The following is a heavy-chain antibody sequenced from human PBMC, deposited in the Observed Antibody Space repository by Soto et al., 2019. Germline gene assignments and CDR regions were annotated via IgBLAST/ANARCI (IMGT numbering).Heavy chain of an antibody. V-gene: IGHV1-69*13. CDR2: IIPIFGTA. J-gene: IGHJ3*02. CDR3: ARGMVYAMFNDAFDI. D-gene: IGHD2-8*01. Sequence: SVKVSCKASGGTFSSYAISWVRQAPGQGLEWMGGIIPIFGTANYAQKFQGRVTITADESTSTAYMELSSLRSEDTAVYYCARGMVYAMFNDAFDIWGQGTMVTVSS. CDR1: GGTFSSYA.